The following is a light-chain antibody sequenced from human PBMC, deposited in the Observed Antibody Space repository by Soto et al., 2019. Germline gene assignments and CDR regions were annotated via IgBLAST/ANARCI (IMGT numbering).Light chain of an antibody. CDR2: DND. J-gene: IGLJ2*01. CDR3: GTYDTSLRAGVV. CDR1: TSNIGSNY. V-gene: IGLV1-51*01. Sequence: QSVLTQPPSVSAAPGQKVIISCSGTTSNIGSNYVSCYQHLPGTAPKLLIYDNDERPSGIPDRFSGSKSGTSATLGITGLQTGDEADYYCGTYDTSLRAGVVFGGGTKLTVL.